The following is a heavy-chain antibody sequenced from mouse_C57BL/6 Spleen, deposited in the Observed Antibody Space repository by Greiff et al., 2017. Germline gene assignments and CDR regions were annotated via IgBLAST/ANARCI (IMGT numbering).Heavy chain of an antibody. CDR2: IDPETGGT. J-gene: IGHJ4*01. CDR3: TRYYYGSSYYAMDY. D-gene: IGHD1-1*01. V-gene: IGHV1-15*01. CDR1: GYTFTDYE. Sequence: QVQLQQSGAELVRPGASVTLSCKASGYTFTDYEMHWVKQTPVHGLEWIGAIDPETGGTAYNQKFKGKAILTADKSSSTSYMELRSLTSEDSAVYYVTRYYYGSSYYAMDYWGQGTSVTVSS.